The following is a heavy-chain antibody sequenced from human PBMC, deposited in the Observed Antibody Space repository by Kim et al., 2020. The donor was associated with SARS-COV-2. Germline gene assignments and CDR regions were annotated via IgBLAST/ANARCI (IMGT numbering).Heavy chain of an antibody. Sequence: DSVKGRFTISRDNSKNTLYLQMNSLRAEDTAVYYCARDPIYIAAAGYFDYWGQGTLVTVSS. V-gene: IGHV3-30*07. D-gene: IGHD6-13*01. J-gene: IGHJ4*02. CDR3: ARDPIYIAAAGYFDY.